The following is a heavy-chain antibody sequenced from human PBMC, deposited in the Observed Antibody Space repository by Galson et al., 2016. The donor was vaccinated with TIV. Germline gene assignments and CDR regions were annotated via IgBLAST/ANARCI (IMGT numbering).Heavy chain of an antibody. J-gene: IGHJ6*03. CDR2: INHFRRS. V-gene: IGHV4-34*01. Sequence: LSLTCGVYGGSVSGYYWGWFRQPPGKGLEWIGEINHFRRSNYNPSLKSRLTISIDTPKKQFSLRLRSVTAADTAVYYCARVQWGRSLVSYYYNLDVWGKGTTVIVSS. D-gene: IGHD5/OR15-5a*01. CDR3: ARVQWGRSLVSYYYNLDV. CDR1: GGSVSGYY.